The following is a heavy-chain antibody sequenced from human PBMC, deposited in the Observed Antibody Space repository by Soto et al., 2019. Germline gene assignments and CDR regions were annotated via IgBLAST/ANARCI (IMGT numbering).Heavy chain of an antibody. V-gene: IGHV3-30*18. CDR3: AKDDKYELLNFDS. Sequence: QVQLVESGGGVVQPGRSLRLSCAASGFTFRFYGMHWVRQAPGKGREWVAVISDDGNSKYYGDSVKGRFTISRDNSNNTISLEMNNLRDEDTALYYCAKDDKYELLNFDSWGQGTLVTVSS. CDR1: GFTFRFYG. CDR2: ISDDGNSK. J-gene: IGHJ4*02. D-gene: IGHD2-15*01.